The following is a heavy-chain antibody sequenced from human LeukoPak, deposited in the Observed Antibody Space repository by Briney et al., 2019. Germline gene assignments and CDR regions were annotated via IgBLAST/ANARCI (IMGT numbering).Heavy chain of an antibody. CDR3: AREMGDYGAHYYGMDV. V-gene: IGHV4-34*01. Sequence: TSETLSLTCAVYGGSFSGYYWSWIRQPPGKGLEWIGEINHSGSTNYNPSLKSRVTISVDTSKNQFSLKLSSVTAADTAVYYCAREMGDYGAHYYGMDVWGQGTTVTVSS. D-gene: IGHD4-17*01. J-gene: IGHJ6*02. CDR1: GGSFSGYY. CDR2: INHSGST.